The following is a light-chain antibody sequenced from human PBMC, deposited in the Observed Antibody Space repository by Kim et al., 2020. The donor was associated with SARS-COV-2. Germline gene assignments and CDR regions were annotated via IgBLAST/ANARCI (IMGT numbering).Light chain of an antibody. CDR3: HQSHTLPCS. V-gene: IGKV6-21*02. J-gene: IGKJ2*02. CDR1: PDVGTN. Sequence: SATPNEKVIIPCRASPDVGTNLQWYQQKPDQSPRLLIKYASQSISGVPSRFSGSGSGTDFTLTIHSLETEDAATYYCHQSHTLPCSFGQGTKLEIK. CDR2: YAS.